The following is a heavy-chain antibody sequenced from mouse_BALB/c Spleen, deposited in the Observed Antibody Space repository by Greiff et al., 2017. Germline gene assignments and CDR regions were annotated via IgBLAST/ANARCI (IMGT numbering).Heavy chain of an antibody. CDR2: INPNNGGT. J-gene: IGHJ4*01. V-gene: IGHV1-18*01. CDR3: ARGYYRYRAMDY. D-gene: IGHD2-14*01. CDR1: GYTFTDYN. Sequence: VHVKQSGPELVKPGASVKIPCKASGYTFTDYNMDWVKQSHGKSLEWIGDINPNNGGTIYNQKFKGKATLTVDKSSSTAYMELRSLTSEDTAVYYCARGYYRYRAMDYWGQGTSVTVSS.